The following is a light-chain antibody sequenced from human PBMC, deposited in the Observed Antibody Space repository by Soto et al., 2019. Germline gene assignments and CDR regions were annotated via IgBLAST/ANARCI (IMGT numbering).Light chain of an antibody. CDR3: SLYTSSSTFV. V-gene: IGLV2-18*01. CDR1: SSDVESYDR. CDR2: EVS. J-gene: IGLJ1*01. Sequence: QSVVTQPPSVSGSLGQSVTISCTGTSSDVESYDRVSWYQQPPGTAPKLVLYEVSNRPSGVPDRFSGSKSGNTASLTSSGLQAEDEADYYCSLYTSSSTFVFGTETKGTVL.